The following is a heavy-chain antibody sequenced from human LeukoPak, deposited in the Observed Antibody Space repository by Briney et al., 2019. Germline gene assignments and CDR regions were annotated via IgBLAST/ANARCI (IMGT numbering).Heavy chain of an antibody. D-gene: IGHD6-13*01. CDR3: AGVLSIAAAGNLLNY. CDR2: INPNSGGT. Sequence: ASVKVSCKASGYTFTGYYMHWVRQAPGQGLEWMGWINPNSGGTNYAQKFQGRVTMTRDTSISTAYMELSRLRSDDTAVYYCAGVLSIAAAGNLLNYWGQGTLVTVSS. CDR1: GYTFTGYY. J-gene: IGHJ4*02. V-gene: IGHV1-2*02.